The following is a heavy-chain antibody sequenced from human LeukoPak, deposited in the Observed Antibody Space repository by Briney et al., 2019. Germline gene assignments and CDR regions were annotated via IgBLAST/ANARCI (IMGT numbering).Heavy chain of an antibody. CDR3: TTAPLFLEWLFFG. J-gene: IGHJ4*02. Sequence: ASVTISRKVSGSTFTDCYMHWVQQGPGKGLEWMGLVDPEDGATIYAEKFQGRVTITADTSTDTAYMELSSLRSEDTAVYYCTTAPLFLEWLFFGWGQGTLVTVSS. CDR2: VDPEDGAT. D-gene: IGHD3-3*01. CDR1: GSTFTDCY. V-gene: IGHV1-69-2*01.